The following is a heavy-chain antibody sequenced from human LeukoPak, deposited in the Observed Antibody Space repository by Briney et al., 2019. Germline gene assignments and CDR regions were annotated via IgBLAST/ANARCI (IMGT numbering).Heavy chain of an antibody. CDR1: GFTFDDYA. CDR2: ISWNSGSI. J-gene: IGHJ4*02. D-gene: IGHD6-19*01. V-gene: IGHV3-9*03. Sequence: GGSLRLSCAASGFTFDDYAMHWVRQAPGKGLEWVSGISWNSGSIGYADSVKGRFTISRDNAKNSLYLQMNSLRAEDMALYYCAKSRGEAVAAYYFDYWGQGTLVTVSS. CDR3: AKSRGEAVAAYYFDY.